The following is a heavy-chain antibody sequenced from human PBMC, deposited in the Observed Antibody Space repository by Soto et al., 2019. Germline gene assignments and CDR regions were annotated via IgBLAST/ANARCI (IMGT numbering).Heavy chain of an antibody. CDR1: GGSISSYY. V-gene: IGHV4-59*08. Sequence: QVQLQESGPGLVKPSETLSLTCTVSGGSISSYYWSWIRQPPGKGLEWIGYFYYSGSTNYNPSLKSRVTISVATSKNQFSLKLSSVTAADTAVYYCARGGWRQIDYWGQGTLVTVSS. CDR2: FYYSGST. CDR3: ARGGWRQIDY. D-gene: IGHD3-3*01. J-gene: IGHJ4*02.